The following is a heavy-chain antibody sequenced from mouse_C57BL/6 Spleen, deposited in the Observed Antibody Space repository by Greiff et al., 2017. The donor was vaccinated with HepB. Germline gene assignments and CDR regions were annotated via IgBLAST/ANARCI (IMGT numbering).Heavy chain of an antibody. V-gene: IGHV1-26*01. Sequence: EVQLQQSGPELVKPGASVKISCKASGYTFTDYYMNWVKQSHGKSLEWIGDINPNNGGTSYNQKFKGKATLTVVKSSSTAYMELRSLTSEDSAVYYCAGGLRRLDYWGQGTTLTVSS. CDR1: GYTFTDYY. CDR2: INPNNGGT. J-gene: IGHJ2*01. D-gene: IGHD2-4*01. CDR3: AGGLRRLDY.